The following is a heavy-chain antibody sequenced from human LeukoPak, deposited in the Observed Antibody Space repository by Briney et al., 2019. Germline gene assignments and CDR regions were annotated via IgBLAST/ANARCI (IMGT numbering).Heavy chain of an antibody. J-gene: IGHJ4*02. CDR2: IKQDGSEK. CDR3: ARDLTARPYGSGNFDF. CDR1: GFTYSIYW. Sequence: PGGSLRLSCAASGFTYSIYWMSWVRQAPGKGLEWVANIKQDGSEKYYVDSVKGRFTISRDNAKNSLFMQMKSLRAGDTAVYYCARDLTARPYGSGNFDFWGQGTLITVSS. D-gene: IGHD3-10*01. V-gene: IGHV3-7*01.